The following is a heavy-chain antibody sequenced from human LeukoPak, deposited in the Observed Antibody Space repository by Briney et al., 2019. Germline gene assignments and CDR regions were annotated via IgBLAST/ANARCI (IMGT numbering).Heavy chain of an antibody. CDR3: ARVVSDFWSGYYEWYFHP. CDR1: GGSISNYY. D-gene: IGHD3-3*01. V-gene: IGHV4-59*08. CDR2: IYYSGST. Sequence: SETLSLTCTVSGGSISNYYWSWIRQPPGKGLEWIGYIYYSGSTYYNPSLKSRVTISVDTSQNQFSLKLSSVTAADTAVYYCARVVSDFWSGYYEWYFHPWGRGTLVTVSS. J-gene: IGHJ2*01.